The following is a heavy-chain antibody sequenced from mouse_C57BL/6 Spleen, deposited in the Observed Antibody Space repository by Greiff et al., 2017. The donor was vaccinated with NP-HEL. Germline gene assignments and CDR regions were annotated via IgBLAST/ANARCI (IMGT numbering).Heavy chain of an antibody. CDR2: ISYDGSN. V-gene: IGHV3-6*01. CDR1: GYSITSGYY. D-gene: IGHD1-1*01. CDR3: AREGVTVVAPFDY. Sequence: ESGPGLVKPSQSLSLTCSVTGYSITSGYYWNWIRQFPGNKLEWMGYISYDGSNNYNPSLKNRISITRDTSKNQFFLKLNSVTTEDTATYYCAREGVTVVAPFDYWGQGTTLTVSS. J-gene: IGHJ2*01.